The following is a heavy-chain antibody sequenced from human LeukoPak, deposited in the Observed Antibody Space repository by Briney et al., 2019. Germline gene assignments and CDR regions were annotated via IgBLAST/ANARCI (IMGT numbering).Heavy chain of an antibody. CDR3: ARDRGGYDTGDY. D-gene: IGHD5-12*01. Sequence: ASVKVSCKASGGTFSSYAISWVRQAPGQGLEWMGIINPSGGSTSYAQKFQGRVTMTRDMSTSTVYMELSSLRSEDTAVYYCARDRGGYDTGDYWGQGTLVTVSS. CDR2: INPSGGST. J-gene: IGHJ4*02. CDR1: GGTFSSYA. V-gene: IGHV1-46*01.